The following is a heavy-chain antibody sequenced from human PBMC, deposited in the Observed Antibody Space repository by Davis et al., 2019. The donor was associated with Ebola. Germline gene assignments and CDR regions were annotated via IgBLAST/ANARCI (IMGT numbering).Heavy chain of an antibody. CDR3: TREYSSSSDTDY. V-gene: IGHV5-10-1*01. D-gene: IGHD6-6*01. CDR2: IDPGDSYT. CDR1: GNSFNTHW. J-gene: IGHJ4*02. Sequence: GESLKISCKDSGNSFNTHWIGWVRQMPGKGLEWMGRIDPGDSYTNYSPSFQGHVTMSIDKSISTAYLQWSSLKASDTAMYYCTREYSSSSDTDYWGQGTLVTVAS.